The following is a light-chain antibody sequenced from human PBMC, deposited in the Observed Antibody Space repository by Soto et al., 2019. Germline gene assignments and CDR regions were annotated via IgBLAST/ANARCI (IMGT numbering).Light chain of an antibody. CDR2: GAS. J-gene: IGKJ1*01. CDR1: QSVSSN. Sequence: EIVMTQSPATLSVSPGERATLSCRASQSVSSNLAWYQQKPGQAPRLLIYGASTRATGIPARFSGSGSGTEFTPTISRLQSEDFAVYYWQQYNNLPQTFRQGTKVEIK. CDR3: QQYNNLPQT. V-gene: IGKV3-15*01.